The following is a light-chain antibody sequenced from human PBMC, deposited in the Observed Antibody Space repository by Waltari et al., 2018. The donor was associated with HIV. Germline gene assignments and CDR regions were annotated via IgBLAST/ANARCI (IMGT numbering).Light chain of an antibody. Sequence: QTVVTQEPSFSVSPGGTVTLTCGLSSGPVSTSHCPSWYQQTPGQAPRTLIYSTDTRSSGVPDRFSGSILGNKAALTITGAQADDESDYYCSLYMGGGIWVFGGGTKLTVL. CDR1: SGPVSTSHC. J-gene: IGLJ3*02. CDR3: SLYMGGGIWV. CDR2: STD. V-gene: IGLV8-61*01.